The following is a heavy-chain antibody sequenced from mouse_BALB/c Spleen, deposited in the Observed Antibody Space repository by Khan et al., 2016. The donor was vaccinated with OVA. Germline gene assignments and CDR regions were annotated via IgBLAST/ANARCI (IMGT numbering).Heavy chain of an antibody. CDR3: TSSVYYAYAYAMDY. CDR1: GYSITSDFA. J-gene: IGHJ4*01. V-gene: IGHV3-2*02. CDR2: ISFSGST. Sequence: EVQLQESGPGLVKPSQSLSLTCTVTGYSITSDFAWNWVRQFPGNKLEWMGYISFSGSTSYDPSLKSRLSITRDTSKNQFFLQLNSVTTEDTATYYCTSSVYYAYAYAMDYWGQGISVTVSS. D-gene: IGHD2-2*01.